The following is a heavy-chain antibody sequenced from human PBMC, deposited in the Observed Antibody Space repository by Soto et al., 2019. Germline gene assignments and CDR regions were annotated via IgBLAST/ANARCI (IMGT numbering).Heavy chain of an antibody. CDR2: INSDGSST. Sequence: EVQLVESGGGLVQPGGSLRLSCAASGFTFSSYWMHWVRQAPGKGLVWVSRINSDGSSTSYADSVKGRFTISRDNAKNTLYLQMKSLRAEDTAVYYCARGGIVATIWGNYYYMDVWGKGTTVTVSS. CDR1: GFTFSSYW. D-gene: IGHD5-12*01. CDR3: ARGGIVATIWGNYYYMDV. V-gene: IGHV3-74*01. J-gene: IGHJ6*03.